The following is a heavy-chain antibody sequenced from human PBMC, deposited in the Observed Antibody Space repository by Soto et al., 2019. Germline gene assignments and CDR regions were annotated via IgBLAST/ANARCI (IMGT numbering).Heavy chain of an antibody. J-gene: IGHJ5*02. Sequence: QVQLVQSGAEVKKPGASVKVSCKASGYTFTSYGISGLRKAPGQGLGGMGWISPYNGNTNYAQKLQGRVTMTTDTSTSTACMELWSPRADDTAVYYCARASGSSYWFDPWGQGTLVTVSS. CDR1: GYTFTSYG. V-gene: IGHV1-18*01. CDR3: ARASGSSYWFDP. CDR2: ISPYNGNT. D-gene: IGHD1-26*01.